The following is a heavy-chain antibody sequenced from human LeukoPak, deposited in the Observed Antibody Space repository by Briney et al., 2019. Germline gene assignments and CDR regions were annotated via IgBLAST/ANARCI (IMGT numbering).Heavy chain of an antibody. J-gene: IGHJ4*02. CDR1: GHTFTTFA. CDR3: ARVYSSSRGNYFDY. Sequence: ASVTVSFKASGHTFTTFAIHWVRQAPGQSLEWMGWIDAGNGNTIYSQKFQGRVTITRDTSASTAYMELSSLRSEDTAVYYCARVYSSSRGNYFDYWGQGTLVTVSS. V-gene: IGHV1-3*01. D-gene: IGHD6-13*01. CDR2: IDAGNGNT.